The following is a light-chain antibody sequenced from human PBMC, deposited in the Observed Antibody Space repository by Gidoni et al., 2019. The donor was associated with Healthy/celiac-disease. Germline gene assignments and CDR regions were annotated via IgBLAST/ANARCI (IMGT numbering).Light chain of an antibody. CDR2: AAS. CDR3: LQDYNYPLT. J-gene: IGKJ4*01. Sequence: AIPMTQSPTSLSASVGDRVTITCRASQGIRNDLGWYQQKPGKAPKLLIYAASSLQSGVPERFSGSGSGTDFTLTISSLQPEDFATYYCLQDYNYPLTFGGGTKVEIK. V-gene: IGKV1-6*01. CDR1: QGIRND.